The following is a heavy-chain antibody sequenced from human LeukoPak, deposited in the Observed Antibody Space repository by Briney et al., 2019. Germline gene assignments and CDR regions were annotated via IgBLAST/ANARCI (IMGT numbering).Heavy chain of an antibody. CDR3: ARLRMVATISAFEF. J-gene: IGHJ4*02. CDR1: GGSISSGGYY. CDR2: LYYNGSS. V-gene: IGHV4-31*03. Sequence: PSKTLSLTCTVSGGSISSGGYYWSWIRQHPGKGLEWIGFLYYNGSSYYDPSLKSRSSISGDTSKNLFSLQLTAVTAADTAIYYCARLRMVATISAFEFWGPGTLVTVSS. D-gene: IGHD5-12*01.